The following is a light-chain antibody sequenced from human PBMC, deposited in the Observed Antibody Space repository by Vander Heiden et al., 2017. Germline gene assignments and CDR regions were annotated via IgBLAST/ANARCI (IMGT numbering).Light chain of an antibody. J-gene: IGLJ1*01. V-gene: IGLV2-14*03. CDR3: SSYTSSNTLYV. CDR1: SSDVGGYNY. CDR2: DVS. Sequence: QSALTQPACVSGSPGQSTTIFCSGTSSDVGGYNYVSWYQQHPGKAPKLMIYDVSNRPSGVSNRFSGSKSGNTASLTISGLQAEDEADYYCSSYTSSNTLYVFGTGTKVTVL.